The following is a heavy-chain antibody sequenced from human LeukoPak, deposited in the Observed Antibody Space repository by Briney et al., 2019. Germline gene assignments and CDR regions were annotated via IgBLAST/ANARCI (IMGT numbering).Heavy chain of an antibody. CDR3: AREGGVVLMVYAPNTGWFDP. D-gene: IGHD2-8*01. CDR2: IIPIFGTA. V-gene: IGHV1-69*01. CDR1: GGTFISYA. Sequence: SXXVSCKASGGTFISYAISWVRQAPGQGVEWMGGIIPIFGTANYAQKFQGRVTITADESTSTAYMELSGLRSDDTAVYYCAREGGVVLMVYAPNTGWFDPWGQGTLVTVSS. J-gene: IGHJ5*02.